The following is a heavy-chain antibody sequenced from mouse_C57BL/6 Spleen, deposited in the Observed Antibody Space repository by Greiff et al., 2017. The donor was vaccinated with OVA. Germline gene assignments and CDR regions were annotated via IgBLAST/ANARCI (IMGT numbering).Heavy chain of an antibody. CDR3: AREDSNSFAY. Sequence: VQLQQSGAELVKPGASVKLSCKASGYTFTSYWMHWVKQRPGQGLEWIGMIHPNSGSTNYNEKFKSKATLTVDKSSSTAYMQLSSLTSEDSAVYYCAREDSNSFAYWGQGTLVTVSA. J-gene: IGHJ3*01. CDR2: IHPNSGST. V-gene: IGHV1-64*01. D-gene: IGHD2-5*01. CDR1: GYTFTSYW.